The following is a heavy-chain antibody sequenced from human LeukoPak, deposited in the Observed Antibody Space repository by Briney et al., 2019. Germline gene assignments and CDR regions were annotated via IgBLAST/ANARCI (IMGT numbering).Heavy chain of an antibody. D-gene: IGHD4-11*01. J-gene: IGHJ4*02. V-gene: IGHV5-51*01. CDR1: GYSFTTYW. CDR3: ARGTVDRRVLDY. CDR2: IYPADSTA. Sequence: GESLKISCKASGYSFTTYWIGWVRQVPGKGLEWVGIIYPADSTAKYSPSFQGQVTISVDKSINTAYLQWSSLEASDTAMYYCARGTVDRRVLDYWGQGTLVTVSS.